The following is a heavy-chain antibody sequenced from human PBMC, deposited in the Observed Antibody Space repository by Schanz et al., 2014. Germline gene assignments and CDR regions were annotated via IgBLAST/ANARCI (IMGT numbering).Heavy chain of an antibody. CDR3: ARTFRCGGGECSTWAD. V-gene: IGHV4-34*01. J-gene: IGHJ4*02. Sequence: QVQLQQWGAGLLKPSETLSLTCAVSGGPFSGYWGWIRQPPGKGLEWIGEINHSGSTNYNPTLKSLVTISVDSSRNQFSLKLSSVTAADTAVYYCARTFRCGGGECSTWADWGQGTLVTVSS. CDR1: GGPFSGY. CDR2: INHSGST. D-gene: IGHD2-21*01.